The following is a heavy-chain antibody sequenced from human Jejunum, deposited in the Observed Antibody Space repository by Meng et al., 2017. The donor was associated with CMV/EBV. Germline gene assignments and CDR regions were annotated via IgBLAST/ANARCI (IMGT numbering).Heavy chain of an antibody. CDR3: AREQWLVYYFDY. D-gene: IGHD6-19*01. J-gene: IGHJ4*02. CDR1: GSRFTAYH. Sequence: SGSRFTAYHVHWVRQAPGQGLGWMGYINPHSGGTNYAQQFQGRVTMTRDTSISAAYMELSSLRYDDTAVYFCAREQWLVYYFDYWGQGTLVTVSS. V-gene: IGHV1-2*02. CDR2: INPHSGGT.